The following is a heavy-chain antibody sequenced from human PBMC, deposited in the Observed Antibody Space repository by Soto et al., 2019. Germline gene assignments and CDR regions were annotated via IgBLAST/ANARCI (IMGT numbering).Heavy chain of an antibody. D-gene: IGHD3-9*01. CDR3: ARNSLTGYYNYYYSMEV. J-gene: IGHJ6*01. CDR2: IYPDDSDT. Sequence: TGESLKISCKISGYSFSSYWIAWLRLMPGKVLEWMGSIYPDDSDTKYSPSFQGQVTISADKSISAAYLQWSSLKASGTAIYYCARNSLTGYYNYYYSMEVLGQRTKVTVSS. CDR1: GYSFSSYW. V-gene: IGHV5-51*01.